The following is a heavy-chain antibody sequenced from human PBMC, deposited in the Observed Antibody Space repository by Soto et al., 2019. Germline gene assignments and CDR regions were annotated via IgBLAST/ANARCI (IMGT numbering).Heavy chain of an antibody. J-gene: IGHJ4*02. CDR1: GGSISSYY. CDR3: ARVRPTAGRFYFDY. V-gene: IGHV4-59*01. CDR2: IYYSGST. D-gene: IGHD6-19*01. Sequence: TSETLSLTCTVSGGSISSYYWSWIRQPPGKGLEWIGYIYYSGSTNYNPSLKSRVTISVDTSKNQFSLKLSSVTAADMAVYYCARVRPTAGRFYFDYWGQGTLVTVSS.